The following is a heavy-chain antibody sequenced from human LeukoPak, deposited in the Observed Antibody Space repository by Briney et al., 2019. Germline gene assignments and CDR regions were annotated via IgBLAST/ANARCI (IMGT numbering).Heavy chain of an antibody. CDR3: ARGFCTRTICNRFAFDI. Sequence: SSETLSLTCTVSGGSISSYYWSWIRQPPGKGLEWIGLIYTSGTTNYNPSLESRVTVSVDKSKNQFSLKLSSVTAADTAVYYCARGFCTRTICNRFAFDIWGQGTMVTVSS. CDR1: GGSISSYY. D-gene: IGHD2-2*01. J-gene: IGHJ3*02. V-gene: IGHV4-4*07. CDR2: IYTSGTT.